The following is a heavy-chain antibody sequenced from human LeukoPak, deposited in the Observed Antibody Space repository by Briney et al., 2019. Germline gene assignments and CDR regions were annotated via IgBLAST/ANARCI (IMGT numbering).Heavy chain of an antibody. J-gene: IGHJ5*02. Sequence: GASVKVSCKASGYTFTSYDINWVRQATGQGLEWMGWMNPNSGNTGYAQKFQGRVTMTRNTSISTAYMELSSLRSEDTAVYYCARGFRITIFGVVSIQKPYNWFDPWGQGTLVTVSS. CDR2: MNPNSGNT. CDR1: GYTFTSYD. V-gene: IGHV1-8*01. D-gene: IGHD3-3*01. CDR3: ARGFRITIFGVVSIQKPYNWFDP.